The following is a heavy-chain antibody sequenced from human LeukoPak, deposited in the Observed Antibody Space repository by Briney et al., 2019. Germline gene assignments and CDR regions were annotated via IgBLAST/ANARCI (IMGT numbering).Heavy chain of an antibody. Sequence: SVKVSCKASGGTFSSYAISWVRQASGQGLEWMGGIIPIFGTANYAQKFQGRVTITADESTSTAYMELSSLRSEDTAVYYCASGYYSDGSGYSPADYWGQGTRVTVSS. D-gene: IGHD3-22*01. CDR1: GGTFSSYA. J-gene: IGHJ4*02. CDR2: IIPIFGTA. CDR3: ASGYYSDGSGYSPADY. V-gene: IGHV1-69*13.